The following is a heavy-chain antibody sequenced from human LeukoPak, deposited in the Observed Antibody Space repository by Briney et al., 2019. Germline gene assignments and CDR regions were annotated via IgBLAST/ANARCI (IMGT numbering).Heavy chain of an antibody. CDR3: ARDRGSSWPIDY. Sequence: PSETLSLTCTVSGGSISSGGYYWSWIRQPPGKGLEWIGYIYHSGSTYYNPSLKSRVTISVDRSKNQFSLKLSSVTAADTAVYYCARDRGSSWPIDYWGQGTLVTVSS. CDR1: GGSISSGGYY. D-gene: IGHD6-13*01. V-gene: IGHV4-30-2*01. J-gene: IGHJ4*02. CDR2: IYHSGST.